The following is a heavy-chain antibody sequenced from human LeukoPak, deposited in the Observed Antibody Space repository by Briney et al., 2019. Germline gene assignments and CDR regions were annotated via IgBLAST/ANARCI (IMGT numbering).Heavy chain of an antibody. Sequence: GSLRLSCAASGFTFSSYAMSWVRQAPGKGLEWVSAISGSGGSTYYADSVKGRFTISRDNSKNTLYLQMNSLRAEDTAVYYCAKSSGYSSGGGLDFDYWGQGTLVTVSS. D-gene: IGHD6-19*01. J-gene: IGHJ4*02. CDR3: AKSSGYSSGGGLDFDY. CDR2: ISGSGGST. V-gene: IGHV3-23*01. CDR1: GFTFSSYA.